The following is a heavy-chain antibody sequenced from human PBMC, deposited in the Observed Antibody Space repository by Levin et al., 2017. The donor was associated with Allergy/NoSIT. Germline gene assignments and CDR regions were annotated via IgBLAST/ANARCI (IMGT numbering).Heavy chain of an antibody. Sequence: GGSLRLSCAASGFTFGSAWLSWVRQAPGEGLQWVGRIKNKDDGGTTDYGAAVKGRFSISRDDSSDTLYLQMGSLRIEDTAVYYCTTDRAITERPLFDSWGQGTLVTVSS. D-gene: IGHD6-25*01. J-gene: IGHJ4*02. CDR3: TTDRAITERPLFDS. CDR1: GFTFGSAW. V-gene: IGHV3-15*01. CDR2: IKNKDDGGTT.